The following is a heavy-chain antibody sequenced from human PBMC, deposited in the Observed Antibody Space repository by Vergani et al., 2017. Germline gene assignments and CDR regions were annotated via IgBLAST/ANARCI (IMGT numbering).Heavy chain of an antibody. CDR3: ARGAYCGGDCYGRYFDY. D-gene: IGHD2-21*02. J-gene: IGHJ4*02. CDR1: GYTFTGYY. V-gene: IGHV1-2*02. CDR2: INPNSGGT. Sequence: QVQLVQSGAEVKKPGASVKVSCKASGYTFTGYYMHWVRQAPGQGLEWMGWINPNSGGTNYAQKFQGRVTMTRDTSISTAYMEMSRLRSEDTAVYYCARGAYCGGDCYGRYFDYWGQGTLVTVSS.